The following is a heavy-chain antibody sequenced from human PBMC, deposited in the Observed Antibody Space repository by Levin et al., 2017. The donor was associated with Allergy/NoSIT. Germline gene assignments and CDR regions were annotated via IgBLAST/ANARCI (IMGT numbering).Heavy chain of an antibody. CDR2: IRGSGSRT. CDR1: GFAFTAYD. V-gene: IGHV3-23*01. Sequence: GGSLRLSCAASGFAFTAYDISWIRQAPGKGLEWVSSIRGSGSRTFYADSVKGRFTISRDNSKNTVFLQMNSLRVDDTAVYYCAPGIAETGSPTDSWGQGTLVTVSS. CDR3: APGIAETGSPTDS. D-gene: IGHD6-19*01. J-gene: IGHJ4*02.